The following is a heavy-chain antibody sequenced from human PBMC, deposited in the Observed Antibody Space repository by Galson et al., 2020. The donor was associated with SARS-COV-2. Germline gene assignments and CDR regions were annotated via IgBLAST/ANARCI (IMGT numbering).Heavy chain of an antibody. V-gene: IGHV3-23*01. J-gene: IGHJ4*02. CDR2: ISGSGGST. Sequence: AASGFTFSSYAMSWVRQAPGKGLEWVSAISGSGGSTYYADSVKGRFTISRDNSKNTLYLQMNSLRAEDTAVYYCAKVSSSWYEFYFDYWGQGTLVTVSS. D-gene: IGHD6-13*01. CDR1: GFTFSSYA. CDR3: AKVSSSWYEFYFDY.